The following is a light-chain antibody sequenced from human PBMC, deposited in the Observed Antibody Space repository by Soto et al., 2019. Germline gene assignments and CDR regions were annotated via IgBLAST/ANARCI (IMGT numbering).Light chain of an antibody. CDR3: QSYDRSLSGSGV. V-gene: IGLV1-40*01. Sequence: QPVLTQPPSVSGAPGQRVTISCSGSSSNIGAGYDVHWYQQLPGTAPKLLISANNIRPSGVPDRFSGSKSGTSASLSITGLQAEDEADYYCQSYDRSLSGSGVFGGGPKLTVL. CDR1: SSNIGAGYD. J-gene: IGLJ3*02. CDR2: ANN.